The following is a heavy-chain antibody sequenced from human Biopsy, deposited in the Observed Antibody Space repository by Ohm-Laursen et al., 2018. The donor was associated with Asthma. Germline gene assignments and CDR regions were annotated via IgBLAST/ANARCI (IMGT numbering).Heavy chain of an antibody. D-gene: IGHD3-3*01. J-gene: IGHJ1*01. V-gene: IGHV3-48*04. CDR2: ISSSSSTI. CDR3: ARTFHFWSPYHAEHYQL. Sequence: SLRLSCTASGFTFSSYSMNWVRQAPGKGLEWVSYISSSSSTIYYADSVKGRFTISRDNAKNLLFLQMNSLRAEDTAVYYCARTFHFWSPYHAEHYQLWGQGTPVTVSS. CDR1: GFTFSSYS.